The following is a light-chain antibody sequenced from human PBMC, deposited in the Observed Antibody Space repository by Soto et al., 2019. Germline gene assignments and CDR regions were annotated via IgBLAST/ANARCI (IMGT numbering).Light chain of an antibody. V-gene: IGLV2-23*01. Sequence: QSALTQPASVSASPGQSITISCTGTSSNVGTYDLVSWYQHHPDKAPKLIIYEGTKRRSGISSRFSGSKSGNTASLTISGLQAEDDADYSCCSFAVGAALVFGGGTKLTVL. CDR2: EGT. CDR3: CSFAVGAALV. CDR1: SSNVGTYDL. J-gene: IGLJ2*01.